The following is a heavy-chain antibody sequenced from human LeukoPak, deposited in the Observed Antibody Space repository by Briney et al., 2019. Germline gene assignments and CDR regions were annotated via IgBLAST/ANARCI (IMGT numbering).Heavy chain of an antibody. CDR1: GFTFSDYY. D-gene: IGHD1-26*01. Sequence: GGSLKLSCAASGFTFSDYYMSWIRQAPGKGLEWVSYISRSGSTIYYADSVKGRFTISRDNAKNSLYLQIDSLRAEDSAVYYCARLGGSYGNSYFDYWGQGTLVTVSS. CDR2: ISRSGSTI. V-gene: IGHV3-11*04. CDR3: ARLGGSYGNSYFDY. J-gene: IGHJ4*02.